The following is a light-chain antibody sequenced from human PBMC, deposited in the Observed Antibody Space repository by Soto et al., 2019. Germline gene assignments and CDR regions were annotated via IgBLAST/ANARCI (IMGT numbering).Light chain of an antibody. J-gene: IGKJ1*01. V-gene: IGKV3-15*01. CDR3: QQYNNWLTWT. Sequence: EILLTQSPAPLSLSPGERAPLSCRASQSVSSNLAWYQQKPGQAPRLLIYGASTRATDIPARFSGSGSGTEFTLTISSLQSEDFAVYYCQQYNNWLTWTFGQGTKVDIK. CDR1: QSVSSN. CDR2: GAS.